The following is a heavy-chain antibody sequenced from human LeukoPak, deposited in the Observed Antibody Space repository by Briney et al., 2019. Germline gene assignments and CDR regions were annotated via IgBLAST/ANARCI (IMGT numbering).Heavy chain of an antibody. Sequence: KSGGSLRLSCAASGFTFSSYSMNWVRQAPGKGLEWVSSISSSSSYIYYADSVKGRFTISRGNAKNSLYLQMNSLRAEDTAVYYCARSGGDYYFDYWGQGTLVTVSS. CDR1: GFTFSSYS. D-gene: IGHD3-16*01. CDR3: ARSGGDYYFDY. J-gene: IGHJ4*02. V-gene: IGHV3-21*01. CDR2: ISSSSSYI.